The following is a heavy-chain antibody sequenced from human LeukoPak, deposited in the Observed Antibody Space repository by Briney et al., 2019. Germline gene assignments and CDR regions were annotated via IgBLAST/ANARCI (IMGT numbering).Heavy chain of an antibody. J-gene: IGHJ4*02. CDR3: ARSRISAPVDY. Sequence: ASVKVSCKASGYTFTDYYMHWVRQAPGQGLEWMGWINTHSGGTSYAQKFQGSVTMTRDTSISTGFMELKSLGSDDTAVYYCARSRISAPVDYWGQGTLVTVSS. V-gene: IGHV1-2*02. D-gene: IGHD6-6*01. CDR1: GYTFTDYY. CDR2: INTHSGGT.